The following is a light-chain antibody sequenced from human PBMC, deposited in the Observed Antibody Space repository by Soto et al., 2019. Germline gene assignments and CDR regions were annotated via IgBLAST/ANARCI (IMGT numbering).Light chain of an antibody. J-gene: IGLJ2*01. CDR2: DVS. V-gene: IGLV2-14*03. Sequence: QSALTQPASVSESLGQSITISCTGNSSDVGYYNYVSWYQHHPGKAPKLMIYDVSNRPSGVSRRFSGSKSGNTASLTISGLRAEDEADYYCTSYTTSSTLVFGGGTKLTVL. CDR1: SSDVGYYNY. CDR3: TSYTTSSTLV.